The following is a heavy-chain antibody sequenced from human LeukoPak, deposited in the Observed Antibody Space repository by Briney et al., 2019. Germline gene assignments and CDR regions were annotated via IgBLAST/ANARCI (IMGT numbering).Heavy chain of an antibody. CDR3: AKDLRPHADNYFDY. J-gene: IGHJ4*02. Sequence: GGSLRLSCAASGFTFASYAMHWVRQAPGKGLEYVSLIYGDGGTTHYADSVKGRFTISRVNSKNSLYLQMNSLRTEDTALYYCAKDLRPHADNYFDYWGQGTLVTVSS. CDR1: GFTFASYA. V-gene: IGHV3-43*02. CDR2: IYGDGGTT.